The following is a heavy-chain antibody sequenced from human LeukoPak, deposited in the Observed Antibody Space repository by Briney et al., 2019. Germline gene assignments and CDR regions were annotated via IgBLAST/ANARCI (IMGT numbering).Heavy chain of an antibody. V-gene: IGHV3-23*01. CDR2: ISGSGGST. J-gene: IGHJ4*02. Sequence: PGGSLRLSCAASGFTFSSYAMSWVRQAPGKGLEWVSAISGSGGSTYYADSVKGRFTISRDNSKNTLYLQMNSLRAEDTAVYYCAKTPGITGTTLKTHFDYRGQGTLVTVSS. D-gene: IGHD1-20*01. CDR1: GFTFSSYA. CDR3: AKTPGITGTTLKTHFDY.